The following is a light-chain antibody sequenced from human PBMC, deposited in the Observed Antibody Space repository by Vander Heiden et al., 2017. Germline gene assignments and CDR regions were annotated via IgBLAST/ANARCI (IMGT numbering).Light chain of an antibody. CDR1: NIGSKS. Sequence: SYVLTQPPSVSVAPGKTARITCGGNNIGSKSVHWYQQKPGQVPVLGVYDDSDRPSGIPERFSGSNSGNTATLTISRVEAGDKADYDCQVWDSSSDHQVFGTGTKVTVL. V-gene: IGLV3-21*03. CDR2: DDS. J-gene: IGLJ1*01. CDR3: QVWDSSSDHQV.